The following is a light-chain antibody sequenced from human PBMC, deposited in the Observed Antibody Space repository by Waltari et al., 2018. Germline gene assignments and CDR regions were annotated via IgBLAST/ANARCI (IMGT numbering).Light chain of an antibody. CDR2: RNN. Sequence: QSVLTQPPSASGTPGQRVTISCSGSRSNIGSNYVYWYQQLPGTAPKHLIYRNNKRPSGCPDRFSGSTSGTSASLASSGLRSEDEADYYCAAWDDSLSGRVFGGGTKVTVL. J-gene: IGLJ3*02. V-gene: IGLV1-47*01. CDR3: AAWDDSLSGRV. CDR1: RSNIGSNY.